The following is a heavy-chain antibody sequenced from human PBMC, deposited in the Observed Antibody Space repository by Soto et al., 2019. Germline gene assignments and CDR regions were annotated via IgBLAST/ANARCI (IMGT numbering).Heavy chain of an antibody. CDR2: IFYSGNS. V-gene: IGHV4-31*03. D-gene: IGHD3-10*01. CDR3: ARLSSLYYNSDYGGYYFDY. Sequence: QVQLQESGPGLVKPSQTLSLTCTVSGGSIRGGDYYWSWIRQHPGKGLERIGYIFYSGNSFYNPSIKSGVTISVDTSKNQFSLQLSSVTAADTAIYYCARLSSLYYNSDYGGYYFDYWGQGTLVSVSS. J-gene: IGHJ4*02. CDR1: GGSIRGGDYY.